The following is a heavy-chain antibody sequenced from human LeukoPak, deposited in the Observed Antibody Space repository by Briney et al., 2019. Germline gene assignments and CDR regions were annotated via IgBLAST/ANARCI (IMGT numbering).Heavy chain of an antibody. CDR1: GYTLTSYG. CDR2: ISAYNGNT. Sequence: ASVKVSCKASGYTLTSYGISWVRQAPGQGLEWMGWISAYNGNTNYAQKFQGRVTMTRDMSTSTIYMELSSLRSEDTAVYYCAREFSGYHSNPFDYWGQGTLVTVSS. CDR3: AREFSGYHSNPFDY. D-gene: IGHD5-12*01. V-gene: IGHV1-18*01. J-gene: IGHJ4*02.